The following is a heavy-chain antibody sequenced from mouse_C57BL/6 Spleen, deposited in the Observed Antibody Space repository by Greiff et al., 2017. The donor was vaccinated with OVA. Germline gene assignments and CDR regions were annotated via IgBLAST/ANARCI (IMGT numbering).Heavy chain of an antibody. D-gene: IGHD3-2*02. V-gene: IGHV1-63*01. J-gene: IGHJ2*01. CDR1: GYTFTNYW. CDR2: IYPGGGYT. CDR3: ARGSSGYWDY. Sequence: VKLVESGAELVRPGTSVKMSCKASGYTFTNYWIGWAKQRPGHGLEWIGDIYPGGGYTNYNEKFKGKATLTADKSSSTAYMQFSSLTSEDSAIYYCARGSSGYWDYWGQGTTLTVSS.